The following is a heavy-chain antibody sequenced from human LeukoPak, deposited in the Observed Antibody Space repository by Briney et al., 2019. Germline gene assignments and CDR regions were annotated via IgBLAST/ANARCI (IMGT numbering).Heavy chain of an antibody. CDR2: ISGSGGST. CDR3: AKAGYSYEYYYYGMDV. J-gene: IGHJ6*02. Sequence: GGSLRLSCAASGFTFSSYSMNWVRQAPGKGLEWVSAISGSGGSTYYADSVKGRFTISRDNSKNTLYLQMNSLRAEDTAVYYCAKAGYSYEYYYYGMDVWGQGTTVTVSS. CDR1: GFTFSSYS. D-gene: IGHD5-18*01. V-gene: IGHV3-23*01.